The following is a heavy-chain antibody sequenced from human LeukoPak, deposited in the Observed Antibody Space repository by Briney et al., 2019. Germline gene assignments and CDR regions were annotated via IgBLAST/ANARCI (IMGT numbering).Heavy chain of an antibody. D-gene: IGHD6-19*01. CDR3: ARDGGRGWNFDY. CDR2: INPNSGGT. V-gene: IGHV1-2*02. J-gene: IGHJ4*02. CDR1: GYTFTGYL. Sequence: ASVTVSCKASGYTFTGYLIHWVRQAPGQGLEWLGWINPNSGGTDYAQKFQDRVTMTRDTSISTAYMELSSLRSDDTAVYYCARDGGRGWNFDYWGQGALVTVSS.